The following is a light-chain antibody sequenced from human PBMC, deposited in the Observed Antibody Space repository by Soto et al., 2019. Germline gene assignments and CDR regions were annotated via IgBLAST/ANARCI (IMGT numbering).Light chain of an antibody. J-gene: IGKJ5*01. V-gene: IGKV3-15*01. CDR2: FAS. Sequence: EIVMTQSPGTLSVSPGERATLSCRASQNIINNLAWYQQKPGQAPRLLIFFASTRVTGIPARFSGSGSGTEFTLTINCLQSEDFAVYYCQQYASSPITFGQGTRLEIK. CDR3: QQYASSPIT. CDR1: QNIINN.